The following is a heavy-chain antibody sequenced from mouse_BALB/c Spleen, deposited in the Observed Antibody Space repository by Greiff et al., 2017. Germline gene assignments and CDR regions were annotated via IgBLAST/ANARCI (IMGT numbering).Heavy chain of an antibody. Sequence: QVQLKQSGAELARPGASVKLSCKASGYTFTDYYINWVKQRTGQGLEWIGNIYPGSGSTNYDEKFKSKATLTVDTSSSTAYMQLSSLTSEDSAVYYCTRGGDYWYFDVWGAGTTVTVSS. J-gene: IGHJ1*01. CDR3: TRGGDYWYFDV. CDR2: IYPGSGST. CDR1: GYTFTDYY. V-gene: IGHV1-77*01.